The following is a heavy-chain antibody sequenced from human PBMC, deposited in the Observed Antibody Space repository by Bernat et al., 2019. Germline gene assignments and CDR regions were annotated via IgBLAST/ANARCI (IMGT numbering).Heavy chain of an antibody. CDR3: ARTALGYYYYYMDV. Sequence: QVQLQESGPGLVKPSETLSLTCTVSGGSVSSGSYYWSWIRQPPGKGLEWIGYIYYSGNTNYNPSLKSRVTISVDTSKNQFSLKLSSVTAADTAVYYCARTALGYYYYYMDVWGKGTTVTVSS. V-gene: IGHV4-61*01. J-gene: IGHJ6*03. D-gene: IGHD6-25*01. CDR2: IYYSGNT. CDR1: GGSVSSGSYY.